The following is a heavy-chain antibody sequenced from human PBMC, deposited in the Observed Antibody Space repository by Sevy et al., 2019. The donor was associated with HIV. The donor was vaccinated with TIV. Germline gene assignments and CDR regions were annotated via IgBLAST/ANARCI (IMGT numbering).Heavy chain of an antibody. CDR3: AKKRGYDPHFDY. J-gene: IGHJ4*02. CDR2: ISGRGGTT. Sequence: GGSLRLSCAASGFTFSSYAMSWVRQASGKALEWVSAISGRGGTTYYADSVKGRFTISRDKSKSTLFLQMNNLRAEDTAIYYCAKKRGYDPHFDYWGQGTLVTVSS. D-gene: IGHD5-12*01. V-gene: IGHV3-23*01. CDR1: GFTFSSYA.